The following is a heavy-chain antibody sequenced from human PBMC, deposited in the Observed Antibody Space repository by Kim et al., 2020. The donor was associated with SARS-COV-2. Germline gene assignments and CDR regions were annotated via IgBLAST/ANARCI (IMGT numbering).Heavy chain of an antibody. V-gene: IGHV3-73*01. CDR3: TRPATNSYY. Sequence: GGSLRLSCAASGFTFSGSAMHWVRQASGKGLEWVGRIRSKANSYATAYAASVKGRFTISRDDSKNTAYLQMNSLKTEDTAVYYCTRPATNSYYWGQGTLVTVSS. CDR1: GFTFSGSA. D-gene: IGHD2-15*01. CDR2: IRSKANSYAT. J-gene: IGHJ4*02.